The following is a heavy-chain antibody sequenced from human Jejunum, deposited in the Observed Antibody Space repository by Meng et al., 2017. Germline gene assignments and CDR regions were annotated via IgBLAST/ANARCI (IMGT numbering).Heavy chain of an antibody. D-gene: IGHD1-20*01. Sequence: GGSLRLSCAASGFTLSSYWMSWVRQAPGKGLEWVANIQQEGSEKYYVDSVKGRFTISRDNAKNSLYLQMNSLRAEDTAVYYCARVPGLANNWKGDRVWTYYRYGMDVWGQGTTVTVSS. V-gene: IGHV3-7*01. J-gene: IGHJ6*02. CDR2: IQQEGSEK. CDR3: ARVPGLANNWKGDRVWTYYRYGMDV. CDR1: GFTLSSYW.